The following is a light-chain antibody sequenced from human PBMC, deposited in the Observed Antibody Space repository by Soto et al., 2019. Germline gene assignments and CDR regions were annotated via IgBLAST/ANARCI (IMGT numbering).Light chain of an antibody. J-gene: IGLJ2*01. CDR3: QSYDSSLSGVV. CDR1: SFDIGAGYD. Sequence: QCVLTQPPSVSGAPGQRVTISCTGSSFDIGAGYDVHWYQQLPGTAPKLLIYGNSNRPSGVPDRFSGSKSGTSASLAITGLQAEDEAGYYCQSYDSSLSGVVFGGGTKLTVL. CDR2: GNS. V-gene: IGLV1-40*01.